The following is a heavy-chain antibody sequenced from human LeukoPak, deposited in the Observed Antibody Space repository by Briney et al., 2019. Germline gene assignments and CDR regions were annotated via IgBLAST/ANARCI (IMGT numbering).Heavy chain of an antibody. Sequence: ASVKVSCKASGYTFTGYYMHLVRQAPGRGLEWMGWINPNSGGTNYAQKFQGRVTMTRDTSISTAYMELSRLRSDDTAVYYCARGRGLLLWFGELLFPDYWGQGTLVSDSS. CDR3: ARGRGLLLWFGELLFPDY. CDR1: GYTFTGYY. J-gene: IGHJ4*02. CDR2: INPNSGGT. D-gene: IGHD3-10*01. V-gene: IGHV1-2*02.